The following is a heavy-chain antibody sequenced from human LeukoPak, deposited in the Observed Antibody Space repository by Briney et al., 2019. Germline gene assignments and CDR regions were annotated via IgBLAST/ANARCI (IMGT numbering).Heavy chain of an antibody. V-gene: IGHV4-38-2*02. J-gene: IGHJ4*02. D-gene: IGHD1-14*01. CDR1: AYSISSGYY. CDR2: IYYSGST. CDR3: ARAVGGPGRVDY. Sequence: PSETLSLTCTVSAYSISSGYYWGWIRQPPGKGLEWIGYIYYSGSTNYNPSLKSRVTISVDTSKNQFSLKLSSVTAADTAVYYCARAVGGPGRVDYWGQGTLVTVSS.